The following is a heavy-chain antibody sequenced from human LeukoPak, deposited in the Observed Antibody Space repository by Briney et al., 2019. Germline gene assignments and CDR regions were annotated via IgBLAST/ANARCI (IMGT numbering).Heavy chain of an antibody. CDR3: AKGPSYYYDSSGYYC. Sequence: GGSLRLSCAASGFTFSSYAMSWVRQAPGKGLEWVSAISGSGGSTYYADSVKSRFTISRDNSKNTLYLQMNSLRAEDTAVYYCAKGPSYYYDSSGYYCWGQGTLVTVSS. CDR1: GFTFSSYA. CDR2: ISGSGGST. D-gene: IGHD3-22*01. V-gene: IGHV3-23*01. J-gene: IGHJ4*02.